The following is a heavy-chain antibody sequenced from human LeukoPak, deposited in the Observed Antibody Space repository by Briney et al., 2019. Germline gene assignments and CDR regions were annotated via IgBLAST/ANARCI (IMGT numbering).Heavy chain of an antibody. D-gene: IGHD3-22*01. CDR2: VYTSGRT. CDR3: ARSDYYDSQFDY. V-gene: IGHV4-4*07. CDR1: GVSIISYY. Sequence: SETLSLTCTVSGVSIISYYWSWIRQPAGKGREGLGRVYTSGRTNFSPSLKSPVTMSVDTSKNQFSLKLRSVTAADTAVYYCARSDYYDSQFDYWGQGTLVTVSS. J-gene: IGHJ4*02.